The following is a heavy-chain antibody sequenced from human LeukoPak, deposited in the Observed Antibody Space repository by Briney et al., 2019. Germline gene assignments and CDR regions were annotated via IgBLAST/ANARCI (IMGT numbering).Heavy chain of an antibody. CDR2: ISRDGGST. J-gene: IGHJ4*02. D-gene: IGHD6-13*01. Sequence: GGSLRLSCAASGFTFDDYAMHWVRQAPGKGLEWVSLISRDGGSTYYADSVKGRFTISRDNSKNSLYLQMNSLRAEDTALYYCVKANSPWVAAAGTFDYWGQGTLVTVSS. CDR1: GFTFDDYA. V-gene: IGHV3-43D*03. CDR3: VKANSPWVAAAGTFDY.